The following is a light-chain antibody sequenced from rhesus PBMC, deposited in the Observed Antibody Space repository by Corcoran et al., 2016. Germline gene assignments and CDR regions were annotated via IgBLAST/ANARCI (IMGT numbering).Light chain of an antibody. J-gene: IGKJ1*01. CDR3: QQSSNLWT. V-gene: IGKV3-24*04. CDR2: GAP. Sequence: ETVVTQSPATLALSPGERATLSCRVRQSGGSYVAWYQQKPGQAPRLLIYGAPSRATGSPDRFSGSGSGTDFPLTSSSLAPEDVGVYSCQQSSNLWTFGQGTKVEIK. CDR1: QSGGSY.